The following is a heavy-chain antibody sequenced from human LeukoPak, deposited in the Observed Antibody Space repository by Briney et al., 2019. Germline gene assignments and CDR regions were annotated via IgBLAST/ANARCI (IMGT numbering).Heavy chain of an antibody. CDR2: IAASGGT. D-gene: IGHD2-15*01. Sequence: GGSLRLSCAASGFSFSSFAMSWVRQTPWKGLEWISGIAASGGTFYADSVKGRFTMSRDNSKNTLYLQMDALRGEDTAVYYCAKEAPEIGTPLLDPWGQGTLVTVSS. V-gene: IGHV3-23*01. CDR1: GFSFSSFA. CDR3: AKEAPEIGTPLLDP. J-gene: IGHJ5*02.